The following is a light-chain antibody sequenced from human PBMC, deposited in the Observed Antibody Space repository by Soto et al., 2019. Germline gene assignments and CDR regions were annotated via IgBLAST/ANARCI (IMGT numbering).Light chain of an antibody. CDR3: QQYGSSPPIT. V-gene: IGKV3-20*01. J-gene: IGKJ5*01. Sequence: EIVLTQSPGTLSLSPGERGTLSCRASQSVSSSNLAWYQQKPGQAPRLLIFGASRRATGIPDKFSGSGSGTDFTLTISRLEPEDFAVYYWQQYGSSPPITFGQGTRLEIK. CDR1: QSVSSSN. CDR2: GAS.